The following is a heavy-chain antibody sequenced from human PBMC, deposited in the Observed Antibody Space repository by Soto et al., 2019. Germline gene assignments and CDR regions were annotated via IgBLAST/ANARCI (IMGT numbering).Heavy chain of an antibody. J-gene: IGHJ4*02. CDR1: GFTFTSYG. Sequence: QVESGGGVVQPGTSLRLSCAASGFTFTSYGMHWVRQAPGKGLEWVAVISYDGRYKYYGDSVKGRFTISRDNSKNTLDLQMNSLRAEDTAVYFCAKGGRTSSSWYGEGMDYWGQGTLVTVSS. CDR3: AKGGRTSSSWYGEGMDY. V-gene: IGHV3-30*18. D-gene: IGHD6-13*01. CDR2: ISYDGRYK.